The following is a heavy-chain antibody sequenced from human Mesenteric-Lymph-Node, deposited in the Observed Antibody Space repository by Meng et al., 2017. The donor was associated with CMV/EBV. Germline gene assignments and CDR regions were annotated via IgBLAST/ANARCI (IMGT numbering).Heavy chain of an antibody. CDR1: GFTFGDYD. V-gene: IGHV3-7*01. CDR3: ARGRSGSYYDY. CDR2: IKQDGSEK. J-gene: IGHJ4*02. Sequence: GESLKISCTTSGFTFGDYDMSWVRQAPGKGLEWVANIKQDGSEKYYVDSVKGRFTISRDNARNSLYLQMNSLRAEDTAVYYCARGRSGSYYDYWGQGTLVTVSS. D-gene: IGHD1-26*01.